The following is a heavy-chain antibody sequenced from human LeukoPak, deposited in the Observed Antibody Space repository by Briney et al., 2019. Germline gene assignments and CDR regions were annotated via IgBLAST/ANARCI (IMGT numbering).Heavy chain of an antibody. CDR1: VFRFGSYV. CDR2: INHNAEMI. Sequence: GGALRLSCEGSVFRFGSYVMSGVRQAPGKEGEGIAYINHNAEMIFYPDFVKGRFTISRDNPKKSLYLQMNALRYEDTAIYYCARDHDWAFDLWGQGTLVTVSS. J-gene: IGHJ4*02. D-gene: IGHD3-9*01. CDR3: ARDHDWAFDL. V-gene: IGHV3-48*02.